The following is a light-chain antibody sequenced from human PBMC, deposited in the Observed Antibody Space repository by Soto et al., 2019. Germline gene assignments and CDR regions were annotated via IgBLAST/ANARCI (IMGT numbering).Light chain of an antibody. Sequence: EIVLTQSPATLSVSPGERVTLSCRASRGVSSDLAWYQQKPGQAPRLLIYGASSRATGIPDRFSGSGSGTDFTLTISRLEPEDFAVYYCQQYGSSPRTFGQGTKVDNK. CDR1: RGVSSD. J-gene: IGKJ1*01. V-gene: IGKV3-20*01. CDR3: QQYGSSPRT. CDR2: GAS.